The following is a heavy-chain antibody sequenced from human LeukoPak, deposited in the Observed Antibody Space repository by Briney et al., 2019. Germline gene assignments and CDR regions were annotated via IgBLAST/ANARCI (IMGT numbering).Heavy chain of an antibody. V-gene: IGHV4-59*08. CDR2: IYYSGST. CDR1: GGSISSYY. CDR3: ARSGSYAAAGDY. D-gene: IGHD2-15*01. Sequence: PSETLSVTCTVSGGSISSYYWSWIRQPPGKGLEWIGYIYYSGSTNYNPSLKSRVTISLDTSKNQFSLKLSSVTAADTAVYYCARSGSYAAAGDYWGQGTLVTVSS. J-gene: IGHJ4*02.